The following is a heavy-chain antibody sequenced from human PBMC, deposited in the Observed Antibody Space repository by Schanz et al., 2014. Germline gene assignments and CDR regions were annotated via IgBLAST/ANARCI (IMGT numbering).Heavy chain of an antibody. CDR1: EYSFTSYS. Sequence: QVQVVQSGAEVKRPGASVKVSCKASEYSFTSYSMHWVRQAPGQRLEWMGWINTGSGDTKYSQNFQGRVTMTTDTSTSTAYMELRSLRSDDTAVYYCARDAADFYDILTEEDYWGQGTLVTVSS. CDR3: ARDAADFYDILTEEDY. V-gene: IGHV1-3*04. J-gene: IGHJ4*02. D-gene: IGHD3-9*01. CDR2: INTGSGDT.